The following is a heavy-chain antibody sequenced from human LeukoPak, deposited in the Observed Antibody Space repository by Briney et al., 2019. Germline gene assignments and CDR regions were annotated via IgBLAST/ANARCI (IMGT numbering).Heavy chain of an antibody. D-gene: IGHD5-24*01. CDR2: IYHSGST. CDR3: AREMRYYYYYMDV. Sequence: SETLSLTCAVYGGSFSGYYWSWIRQPPGKGLEWIGEIYHSGSTNYNPSLKSRVTISVDKSKNQFSLKLSSVTAADTAVYYCAREMRYYYYYMDVWGKGTTVTVSS. CDR1: GGSFSGYY. V-gene: IGHV4-34*01. J-gene: IGHJ6*03.